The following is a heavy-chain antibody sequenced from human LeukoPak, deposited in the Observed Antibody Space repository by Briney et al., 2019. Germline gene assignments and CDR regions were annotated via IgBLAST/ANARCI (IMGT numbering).Heavy chain of an antibody. CDR2: IYDSGST. CDR3: ARLRVSVTTTSDFDY. V-gene: IGHV4-39*01. D-gene: IGHD5-12*01. CDR1: GGSIRSSYYY. Sequence: SETLSLTCTVSGGSIRSSYYYWGWIRQPPGKGLEWIGSIYDSGSTYYNPSLKSRVTISVDTSKNQFSLKLSSVTAADTAVYYCARLRVSVTTTSDFDYWGQGTLVTVSS. J-gene: IGHJ4*02.